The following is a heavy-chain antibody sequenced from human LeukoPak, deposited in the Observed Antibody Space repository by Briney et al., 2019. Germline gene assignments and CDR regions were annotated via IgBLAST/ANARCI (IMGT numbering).Heavy chain of an antibody. CDR2: IHPGDSDI. CDR1: GYSFTSYW. CDR3: ARLRTGLSTLDY. Sequence: AGKSLKISCKGSGYSFTSYWIGWVRQMPGKGLEWMGMIHPGDSDIRYSPSFQGQVTISADRSISTAYLQWSSLKASDTAMYYCARLRTGLSTLDYWGQGTHFTVTS. V-gene: IGHV5-51*01. J-gene: IGHJ4*02. D-gene: IGHD3/OR15-3a*01.